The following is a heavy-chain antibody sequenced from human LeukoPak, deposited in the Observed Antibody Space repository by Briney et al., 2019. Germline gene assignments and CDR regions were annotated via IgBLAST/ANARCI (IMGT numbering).Heavy chain of an antibody. D-gene: IGHD2-2*01. CDR3: ARRHCSSTSCYPLEY. J-gene: IGHJ4*02. V-gene: IGHV1-18*04. CDR1: GYTFTSYG. Sequence: GASVKVSCKASGYTFTSYGISWVRQAPGQGLEWMGWISAYNGNTNYAQKLQGRVTMTTDTSTSTAYMELRSLRSDDTAVYYCARRHCSSTSCYPLEYWGQGTLVTVSS. CDR2: ISAYNGNT.